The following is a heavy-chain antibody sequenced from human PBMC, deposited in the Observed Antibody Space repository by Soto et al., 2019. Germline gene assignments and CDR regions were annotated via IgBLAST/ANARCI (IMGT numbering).Heavy chain of an antibody. CDR2: IYPGDSDT. CDR3: ARLPVVPAAMDQGWFDP. V-gene: IGHV5-51*01. CDR1: GYSFTSYW. Sequence: GESLKISCKGSGYSFTSYWIGWVRQMPGKGLEWMGIIYPGDSDTRYSPSFQGQVTISADKSISTAYLQWSSLKASDTAMYYCARLPVVPAAMDQGWFDPWGQGTLITVSS. D-gene: IGHD2-2*01. J-gene: IGHJ5*02.